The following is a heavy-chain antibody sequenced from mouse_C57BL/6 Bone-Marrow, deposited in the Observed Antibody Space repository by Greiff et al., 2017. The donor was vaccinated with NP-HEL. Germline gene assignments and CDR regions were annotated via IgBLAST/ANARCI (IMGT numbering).Heavy chain of an antibody. CDR2: ISSGSSTI. CDR3: ASLYDYLYYAMDY. V-gene: IGHV5-17*01. D-gene: IGHD2-4*01. J-gene: IGHJ4*01. CDR1: GFTFSDYG. Sequence: EVQVVESGGGLVKPGGSLKLSCAASGFTFSDYGMHWVRQAPEKGLEWVAYISSGSSTIYYADTVKGRFTISRDNAKNTLFRQMTGLRSEDTAMYYCASLYDYLYYAMDYWGQGTSVTVSS.